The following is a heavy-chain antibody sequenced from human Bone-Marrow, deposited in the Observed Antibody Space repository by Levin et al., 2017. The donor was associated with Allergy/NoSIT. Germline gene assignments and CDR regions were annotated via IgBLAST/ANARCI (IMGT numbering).Heavy chain of an antibody. CDR1: GYTFSTAG. D-gene: IGHD2/OR15-2a*01. V-gene: IGHV1-18*01. J-gene: IGHJ4*02. CDR2: IRTGFIPHA. Sequence: GESLKISCKTSGYTFSTAGISWVRQAPGQGLEWLGWIRTGFIPHASASQSLQGRVSVTMDTWTNTVYLQLRDLRSDDTAVYFCARDEREDCTTLDCPYFDFWGQGTLISVSS. CDR3: ARDEREDCTTLDCPYFDF.